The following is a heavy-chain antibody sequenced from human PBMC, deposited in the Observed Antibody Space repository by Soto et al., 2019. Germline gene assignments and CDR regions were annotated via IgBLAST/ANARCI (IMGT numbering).Heavy chain of an antibody. CDR1: GFTFSSYA. J-gene: IGHJ4*02. D-gene: IGHD3-10*01. CDR3: AGGSGWLIDH. V-gene: IGHV3-23*01. Sequence: GGSLRLSCAPSGFTFSSYALSWVRQAPGKGLEWVSAISGSGGSTYYADSVKGRFTISRDNSKNTLYLQMNSLRAEDTAVYYCAGGSGWLIDHWGQGTLVTVSS. CDR2: ISGSGGST.